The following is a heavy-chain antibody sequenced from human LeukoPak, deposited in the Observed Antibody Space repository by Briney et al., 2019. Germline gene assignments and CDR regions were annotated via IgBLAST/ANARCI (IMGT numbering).Heavy chain of an antibody. J-gene: IGHJ4*02. CDR2: IIPIFGTA. V-gene: IGHV1-69*05. CDR1: GGTFSSLA. D-gene: IGHD2-2*01. Sequence: SVKVSCKASGGTFSSLAISWVRQAPGQGLEWMGGIIPIFGTANYAQKFQGRVTITTDESTSTAYMELSSLRSEDTAVYYCARVTGYCSSTSCLYYLDYWGQGTLVTVSS. CDR3: ARVTGYCSSTSCLYYLDY.